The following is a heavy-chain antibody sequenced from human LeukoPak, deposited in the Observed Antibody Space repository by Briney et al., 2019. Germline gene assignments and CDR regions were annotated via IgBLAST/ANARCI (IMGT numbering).Heavy chain of an antibody. D-gene: IGHD2-2*01. CDR2: IYHSGST. CDR3: ARVLSSGIVVVPAAILDY. CDR1: GYSISSGYY. J-gene: IGHJ4*02. V-gene: IGHV4-38-2*02. Sequence: PSETLSLICTVSGYSISSGYYWGWIRQPPGKGLEWIGSIYHSGSTYFNPSLKSRVTISVETSKNQFSLKLSFVTAEDTTVYYCARVLSSGIVVVPAAILDYWGQGTLVTVSS.